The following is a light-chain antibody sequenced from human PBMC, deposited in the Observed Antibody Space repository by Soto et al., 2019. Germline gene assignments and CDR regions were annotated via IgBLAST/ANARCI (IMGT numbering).Light chain of an antibody. V-gene: IGKV1-27*01. CDR1: RGIYTH. Sequence: DIQMAQSPSSLSASVGXRVTITCRASRGIYTHLAWYQQKPGNAPKLLIYGASTLQSGVPSRFSASGSGTDFFLTISGLQSEDVGPYFCQTYDKAPWTFGPGTKVDIK. CDR2: GAS. CDR3: QTYDKAPWT. J-gene: IGKJ1*01.